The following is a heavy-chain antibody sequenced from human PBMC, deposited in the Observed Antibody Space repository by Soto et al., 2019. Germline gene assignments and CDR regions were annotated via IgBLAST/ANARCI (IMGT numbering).Heavy chain of an antibody. V-gene: IGHV2-5*02. CDR2: IYWDDEN. J-gene: IGHJ3*02. CDR1: GFSLITTGVA. D-gene: IGHD3-10*01. Sequence: SCPTLVNPSQTLTLTCPSSGFSLITTGVAVGWIRQPPGKALEWLALIYWDDENRYNPSLKTRLTVTKDTSKNQVVLTMTNIDPVDTATYYCAHAEFGDAFDIWGQGTMVTVSS. CDR3: AHAEFGDAFDI.